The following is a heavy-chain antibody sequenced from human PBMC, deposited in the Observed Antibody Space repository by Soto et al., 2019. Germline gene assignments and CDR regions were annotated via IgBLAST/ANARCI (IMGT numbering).Heavy chain of an antibody. CDR1: GFTFSSYD. V-gene: IGHV3-13*01. J-gene: IGHJ5*02. CDR3: ARASYSSSWYPWFDP. CDR2: IGTAGDT. D-gene: IGHD6-13*01. Sequence: GGSLRLSCAASGFTFSSYDMHWVRQATGKGLEWVSAIGTAGDTYYPGSVKGRFTISRENAKNSLYLQMNSLRAGDTAVYYCARASYSSSWYPWFDPWGQGTLVTVSS.